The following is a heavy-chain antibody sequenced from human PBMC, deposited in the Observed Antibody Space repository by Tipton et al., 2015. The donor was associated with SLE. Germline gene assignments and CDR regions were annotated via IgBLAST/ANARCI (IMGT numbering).Heavy chain of an antibody. V-gene: IGHV3-21*01. Sequence: SLRLSCAASGFTFSSYSMNWVRQAPGKGLEWVSSISSSSSYIYYADSVKGRFTISRDNAKNSLYLQMNSLRAEDTAVYYCARDRLSPPYDYTWGQGTMVTVSS. CDR2: ISSSSSYI. J-gene: IGHJ3*01. CDR3: ARDRLSPPYDYT. CDR1: GFTFSSYS. D-gene: IGHD4-11*01.